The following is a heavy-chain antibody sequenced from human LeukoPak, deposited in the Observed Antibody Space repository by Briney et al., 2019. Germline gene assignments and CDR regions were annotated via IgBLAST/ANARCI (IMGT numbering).Heavy chain of an antibody. V-gene: IGHV3-23*01. CDR1: GFTFSSYA. CDR3: AKRIVVVPAAIGAGGFGY. Sequence: GGSLRLSCAASGFTFSSYAMSWVRQAPGKGLEWVSAISGSGGSTYYADSVKGRFTISRDNPKNTLYLQMNSLRAEDTAVYYCAKRIVVVPAAIGAGGFGYWGQGTLVTVSS. D-gene: IGHD2-2*02. J-gene: IGHJ4*02. CDR2: ISGSGGST.